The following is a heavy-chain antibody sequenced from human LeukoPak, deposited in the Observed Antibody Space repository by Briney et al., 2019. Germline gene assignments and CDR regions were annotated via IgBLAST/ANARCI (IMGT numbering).Heavy chain of an antibody. CDR1: GGSVSRCY. CDR3: ARQGSGLNWFDP. V-gene: IGHV4-59*08. Sequence: SETLSLTCTVSGGSVSRCYWSWIRQPSGKGLEWIGHIYDSGSTNYNPSLKSRVTISADTSKNQFSLKLTSVTAADTAVYYCARQGSGLNWFDPWGQGTLVTVSS. J-gene: IGHJ5*02. D-gene: IGHD6-19*01. CDR2: IYDSGST.